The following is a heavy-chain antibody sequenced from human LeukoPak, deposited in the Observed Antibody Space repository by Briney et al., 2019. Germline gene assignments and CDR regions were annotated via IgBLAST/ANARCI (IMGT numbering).Heavy chain of an antibody. CDR1: GFTFGYYW. CDR2: IYHSGST. CDR3: ARKDQYCSGGSCYSRGWFDP. Sequence: GSLRLSCAASGFTFGYYWMSWVRQPPGKGLEWIGEIYHSGSTYYNPSLKSRVTISIDKSKNQFSLKVTSVTAADTAVYYCARKDQYCSGGSCYSRGWFDPWGQGTLVTVSP. V-gene: IGHV4-4*02. J-gene: IGHJ5*02. D-gene: IGHD2-15*01.